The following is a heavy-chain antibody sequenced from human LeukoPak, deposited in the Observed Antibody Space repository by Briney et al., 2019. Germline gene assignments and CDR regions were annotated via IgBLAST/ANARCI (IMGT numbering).Heavy chain of an antibody. CDR2: ISSSSSYT. CDR3: ARDNASGDFWSGYDYYGMDV. V-gene: IGHV3-11*05. CDR1: GFTFSGYY. D-gene: IGHD3-3*01. Sequence: GGSLRLSCAASGFTFSGYYMSWIRQAPGKGLEWVSYISSSSSYTYYADSVKGRFTISRDNSKNTLYLQMNSLRAEDTAVYYCARDNASGDFWSGYDYYGMDVWGQGTTVTVSS. J-gene: IGHJ6*02.